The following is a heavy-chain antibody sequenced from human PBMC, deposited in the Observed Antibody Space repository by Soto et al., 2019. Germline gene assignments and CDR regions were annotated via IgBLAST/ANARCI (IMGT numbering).Heavy chain of an antibody. Sequence: EVQLVGSGGGLVQPGGSLRLSCAASGFTFNSYWMGWVRQAPGKGLEWVATIKEDESEGYYVDSVKGRFTISRDNAKSSLYLQMNTLRAEDTAVYYCARSDTGRGPSLRWGQGTLVTVSS. D-gene: IGHD5-18*01. J-gene: IGHJ4*02. CDR2: IKEDESEG. CDR3: ARSDTGRGPSLR. CDR1: GFTFNSYW. V-gene: IGHV3-7*01.